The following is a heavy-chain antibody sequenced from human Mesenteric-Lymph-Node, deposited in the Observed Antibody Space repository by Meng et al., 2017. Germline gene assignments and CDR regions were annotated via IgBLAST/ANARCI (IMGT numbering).Heavy chain of an antibody. Sequence: GPAHVELPQNLPPHCILCGGSVSIGSNYWSCIRQHPGKGREWIGYLHSSESTYYNPYLWSRLTISVVTYKTQFSLKLRSVTDVDTVVYYCASASYGSGSPLGESGFEPWGQGTLVTVSS. CDR2: LHSSEST. J-gene: IGHJ5*02. CDR3: ASASYGSGSPLGESGFEP. CDR1: GGSVSIGSNY. D-gene: IGHD3-10*01. V-gene: IGHV4-31*03.